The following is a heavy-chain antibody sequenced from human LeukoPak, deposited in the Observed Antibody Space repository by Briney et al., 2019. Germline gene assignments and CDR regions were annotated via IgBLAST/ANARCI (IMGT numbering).Heavy chain of an antibody. J-gene: IGHJ4*02. Sequence: GASVKVSCKASGYTFTGYYMHWVRQAAGQGLEWMGWINPNSGGTNYAQKFQGRVTMTRDTSISTAYMELSRLRSDDTAVYYCARLNDYVWGSYRYWPHFDYWGQGTLVTVSS. D-gene: IGHD3-16*02. CDR1: GYTFTGYY. V-gene: IGHV1-2*02. CDR2: INPNSGGT. CDR3: ARLNDYVWGSYRYWPHFDY.